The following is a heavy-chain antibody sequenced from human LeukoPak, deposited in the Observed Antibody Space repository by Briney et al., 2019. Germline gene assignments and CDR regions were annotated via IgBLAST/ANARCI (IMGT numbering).Heavy chain of an antibody. CDR2: ISASGTNI. D-gene: IGHD5-12*01. CDR1: GFTFSSYA. V-gene: IGHV3-48*01. CDR3: ARDEGGIPVSGYYYYYGMDV. J-gene: IGHJ6*02. Sequence: GGSLRLSCAASGFTFSSYAMSWVRQAPGKGLEWVSYISASGTNINYADSVRGRFTISRDIAKNSVYLQMNSLRVEDTAVYFCARDEGGIPVSGYYYYYGMDVWGQGTTVTVSS.